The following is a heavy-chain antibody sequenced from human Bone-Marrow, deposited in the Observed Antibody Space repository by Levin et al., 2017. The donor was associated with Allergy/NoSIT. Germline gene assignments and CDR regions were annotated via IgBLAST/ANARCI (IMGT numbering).Heavy chain of an antibody. V-gene: IGHV3-13*01. CDR1: GFTFSSYD. Sequence: SCAASGFTFSSYDMHWVRQATGKGLEWVSAIGTAGDTYYPGSVKGRFTISRENAKNSLYLQMNSLRAGDTAVYYCARDRWGNWYFDLWGRGTLVTVSS. D-gene: IGHD3-16*01. J-gene: IGHJ2*01. CDR3: ARDRWGNWYFDL. CDR2: IGTAGDT.